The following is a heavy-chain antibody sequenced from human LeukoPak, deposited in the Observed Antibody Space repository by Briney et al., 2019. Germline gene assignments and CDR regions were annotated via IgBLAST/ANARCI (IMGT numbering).Heavy chain of an antibody. Sequence: ASVKVSCKASGHTFTGYHMHWMRQAPGQGLEWMGWINPNSGGTNYAQKFQGRVTMTSDTSISTAYMELSSLRSDDTAVYFWATIEYTGSYYYHSWGQGTLVSVSS. CDR3: ATIEYTGSYYYHS. CDR2: INPNSGGT. D-gene: IGHD1-26*01. V-gene: IGHV1-2*02. J-gene: IGHJ4*02. CDR1: GHTFTGYH.